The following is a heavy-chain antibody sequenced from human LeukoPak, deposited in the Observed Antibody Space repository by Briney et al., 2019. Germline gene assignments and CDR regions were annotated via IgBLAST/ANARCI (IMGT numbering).Heavy chain of an antibody. CDR1: GFTFSSYE. D-gene: IGHD6-13*01. CDR3: AREEMSAAAGTDYFDW. J-gene: IGHJ4*02. Sequence: GRSLRLSCAASGFTFSSYEMNWVRQAPGKGLEWVSYISSSGSSKYYADSVKGRFTISRDNAKNSVFLQINSLRAEDTALYYCAREEMSAAAGTDYFDWWGQGTLVTVSS. CDR2: ISSSGSSK. V-gene: IGHV3-48*03.